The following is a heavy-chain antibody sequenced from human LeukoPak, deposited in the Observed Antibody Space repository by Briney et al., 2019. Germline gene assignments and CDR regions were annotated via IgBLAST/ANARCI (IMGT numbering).Heavy chain of an antibody. V-gene: IGHV1-18*01. J-gene: IGHJ4*02. CDR2: ISAYNGNT. CDR1: GYTFTSYG. CDR3: ARDRVDYDFWSAQSH. Sequence: GASVKVSCKASGYTFTSYGISWVRQAPGQGLEWMGWISAYNGNTNYAQKLQGRVTMTTDTSTSTAYMELRSLRSDDTAVYYCARDRVDYDFWSAQSHWGQGTLVTVSS. D-gene: IGHD3-3*01.